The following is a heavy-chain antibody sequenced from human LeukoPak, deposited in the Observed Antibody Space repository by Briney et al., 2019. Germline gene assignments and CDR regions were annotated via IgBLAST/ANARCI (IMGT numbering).Heavy chain of an antibody. CDR3: ARSGIVVVVAETGDAFDI. V-gene: IGHV1-18*04. CDR1: GYTLSNHA. J-gene: IGHJ3*02. D-gene: IGHD2-15*01. CDR2: ISADNGDT. Sequence: GASVKVSCKGSGYTLSNHAFSWVRQAPGQGLEWMGWISADNGDTNHAQKFQGRVTMTTDTSTSTAYMELRSLRSDDTAVYYCARSGIVVVVAETGDAFDIWGQGTMVTVSS.